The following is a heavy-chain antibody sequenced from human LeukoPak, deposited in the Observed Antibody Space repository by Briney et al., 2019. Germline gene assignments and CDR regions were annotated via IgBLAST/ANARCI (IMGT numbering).Heavy chain of an antibody. J-gene: IGHJ2*01. CDR1: GFTFSSYW. D-gene: IGHD3-10*01. V-gene: IGHV3-74*01. Sequence: GGSLRLSCAASGFTFSSYWMHWVRQAPGKGLVWVSRINTDGSSTSYADSVKGRFTISRDNAKNTLYLQMNSLRAEDTAVYYCVRGLPGVSSWYFDVWGRGTQVIVSS. CDR3: VRGLPGVSSWYFDV. CDR2: INTDGSST.